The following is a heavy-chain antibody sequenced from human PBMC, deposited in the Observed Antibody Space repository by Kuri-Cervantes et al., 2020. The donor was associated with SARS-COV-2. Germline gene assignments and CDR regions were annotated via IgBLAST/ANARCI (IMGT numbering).Heavy chain of an antibody. CDR2: MNPNSGNT. D-gene: IGHD3-16*01. CDR1: GYTFTSYD. Sequence: ASVKVSCKASGYTFTSYDTNWVRQATGQGLEWMGWMNPNSGNTGYAQKFQGRVTITRNTSISTAYMELSSLRSEDTAVYYCARWRGGTDAFDIWGQGTMVTDSS. V-gene: IGHV1-8*03. CDR3: ARWRGGTDAFDI. J-gene: IGHJ3*02.